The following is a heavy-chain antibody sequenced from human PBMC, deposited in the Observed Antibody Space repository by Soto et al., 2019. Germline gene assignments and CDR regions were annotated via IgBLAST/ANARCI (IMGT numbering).Heavy chain of an antibody. D-gene: IGHD3-3*01. CDR1: GFTFSSYG. V-gene: IGHV3-30*18. CDR2: ISYDGSNK. J-gene: IGHJ6*02. Sequence: PGGSLRLSCAASGFTFSSYGMHWVRQAPGKGLEWVAVISYDGSNKYYADSVKGRFTISRDNSKNTLYLQMNSLRAEDTAVYYCAKDRSLEWFLSYYVLYVWGQGTTVPVSS. CDR3: AKDRSLEWFLSYYVLYV.